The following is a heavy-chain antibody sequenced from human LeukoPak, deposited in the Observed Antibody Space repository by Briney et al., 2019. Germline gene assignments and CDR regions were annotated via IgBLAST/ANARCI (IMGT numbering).Heavy chain of an antibody. Sequence: GGSLRLSCAASGFTFSSYSMNWVRQAPGKGLEWVSSISSSSSYMYYADSVKGRFTISRDNAKNSLYLQMNSLRAEDTAVYYCARGVYYYDSSGYLTFDYWGQGTLVTVSS. CDR2: ISSSSSYM. CDR3: ARGVYYYDSSGYLTFDY. J-gene: IGHJ4*02. CDR1: GFTFSSYS. D-gene: IGHD3-22*01. V-gene: IGHV3-21*01.